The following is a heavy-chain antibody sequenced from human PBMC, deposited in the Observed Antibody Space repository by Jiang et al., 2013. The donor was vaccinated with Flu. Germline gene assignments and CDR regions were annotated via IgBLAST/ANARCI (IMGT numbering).Heavy chain of an antibody. CDR2: MNPNSGNT. D-gene: IGHD3-3*01. V-gene: IGHV1-8*01. J-gene: IGHJ6*02. Sequence: VQLVESGAEVKKPGASVKVSCKASGYTFTSYDINWVRQATGQGLEWMGWMNPNSGNTGYAQKFQGRVTMTRNTSISTAYMELSSLRSEDTAVYYCASYDFWSGYPGDEDYGMDVWGQGTTVTVSS. CDR3: ASYDFWSGYPGDEDYGMDV. CDR1: GYTFTSYD.